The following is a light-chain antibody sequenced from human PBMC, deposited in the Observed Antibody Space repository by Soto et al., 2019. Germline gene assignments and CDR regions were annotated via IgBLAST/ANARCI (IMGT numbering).Light chain of an antibody. J-gene: IGKJ1*01. CDR3: QQSYSTLRGT. CDR2: AAS. CDR1: QSSSSY. V-gene: IGKV1-39*01. Sequence: DIQMTQSPSSLSASVGDRVTITCRASQSSSSYLNWYQQKPGKAPKLLIYAASSLQSGVPSRFSGSGSGTNFTLTISSLQPEDFATYYCQQSYSTLRGTFGQGNKVEIK.